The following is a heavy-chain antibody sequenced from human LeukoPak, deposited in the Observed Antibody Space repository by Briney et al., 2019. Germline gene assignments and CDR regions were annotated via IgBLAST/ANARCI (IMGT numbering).Heavy chain of an antibody. D-gene: IGHD7-27*01. Sequence: ASVKVSCKASGYTFTGYYIHWVRQAPGQGLDWMGWINPDSGGTIYVQKFQGRVTMTRDSPISTVYMELSRLSSDDTAVYYCARGPNWGLDYWGQGTLVTVSS. CDR2: INPDSGGT. V-gene: IGHV1-2*02. CDR3: ARGPNWGLDY. J-gene: IGHJ4*02. CDR1: GYTFTGYY.